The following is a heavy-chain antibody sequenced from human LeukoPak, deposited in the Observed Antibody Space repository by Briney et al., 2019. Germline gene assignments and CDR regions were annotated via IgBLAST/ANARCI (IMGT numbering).Heavy chain of an antibody. CDR3: ARRSYYDSSGYYHSVFYYFDY. V-gene: IGHV5-51*01. CDR2: IYPGDSDT. Sequence: GESLKISCKGSGYSFTSYWIGWVRQMPGKGLEWMGIIYPGDSDTRYSPSFQGQVTISADKSISTAYLQWSSLRASDTAMYYCARRSYYDSSGYYHSVFYYFDYWGQGTLVTVSS. J-gene: IGHJ4*02. D-gene: IGHD3-22*01. CDR1: GYSFTSYW.